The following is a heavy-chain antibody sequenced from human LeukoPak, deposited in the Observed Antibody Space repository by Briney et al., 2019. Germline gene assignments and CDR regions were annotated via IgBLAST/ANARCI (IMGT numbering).Heavy chain of an antibody. J-gene: IGHJ4*02. Sequence: GGSLRLSCAAPGFTFSSYSMNWVRQAPGKGLEWVSYISSSSSTIYYADSVKGRFTISRDNAKNSLYLQMNSLRAEDTAVYYCAREDYSSGWDYWGQGTLVTVSS. V-gene: IGHV3-48*01. CDR2: ISSSSSTI. D-gene: IGHD6-19*01. CDR1: GFTFSSYS. CDR3: AREDYSSGWDY.